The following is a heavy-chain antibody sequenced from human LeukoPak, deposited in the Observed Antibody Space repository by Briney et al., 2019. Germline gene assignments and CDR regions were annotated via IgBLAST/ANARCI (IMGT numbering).Heavy chain of an antibody. CDR2: IIPILGIA. J-gene: IGHJ4*02. D-gene: IGHD3-22*01. V-gene: IGHV1-69*04. CDR3: ARNHDYYDSSGLLDY. Sequence: SVKVSCKASGGTFSSYAISWVRQAPGQWLEWMGRIIPILGIANYAQKFQGRVTITADKSTSTAYMELSSLRSEDTAVYYCARNHDYYDSSGLLDYWGQGTLVTVSS. CDR1: GGTFSSYA.